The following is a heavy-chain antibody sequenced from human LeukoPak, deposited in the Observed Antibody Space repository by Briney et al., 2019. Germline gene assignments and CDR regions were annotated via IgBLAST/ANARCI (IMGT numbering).Heavy chain of an antibody. J-gene: IGHJ3*02. V-gene: IGHV1-69*04. CDR1: GGTFSSYA. CDR3: ARSADIVVVPAAPDDAFDI. CDR2: IIPILGIA. Sequence: SVKVSCKASGGTFSSYAISWVRHAPGQGLELMGRIIPILGIANYAQKFQGRVTITADKSTSTAYMELSSLRSEDTAVYYCARSADIVVVPAAPDDAFDIWGQGTMVTVSS. D-gene: IGHD2-2*01.